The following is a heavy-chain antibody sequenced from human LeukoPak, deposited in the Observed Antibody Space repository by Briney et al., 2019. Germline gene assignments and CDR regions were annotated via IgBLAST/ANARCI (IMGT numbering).Heavy chain of an antibody. J-gene: IGHJ4*02. V-gene: IGHV1-2*06. Sequence: VASVTVSCTASGYTFTGYYMHWVRQALGQGLEWMGRINPNSGGTNYAQKFQGRVTMTRDTSISTAYMELSRLRSDDTAVYYCARDASAAGSPRPNDYWGQGTLVTVSS. CDR3: ARDASAAGSPRPNDY. CDR1: GYTFTGYY. D-gene: IGHD6-13*01. CDR2: INPNSGGT.